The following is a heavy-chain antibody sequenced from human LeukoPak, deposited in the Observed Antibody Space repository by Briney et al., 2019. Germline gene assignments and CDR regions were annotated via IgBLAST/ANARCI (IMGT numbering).Heavy chain of an antibody. CDR1: GFTFSSYS. Sequence: GGSLRLSCAASGFTFSSYSMNWVRQAPGKGLEWVANIKQDGSEKYYVDSVKGRFTISRDNAKNSLYLQMNSLRAEDTAVYYCARDNPVNGDSIDPWGQGTLVTVSS. CDR2: IKQDGSEK. D-gene: IGHD4-17*01. V-gene: IGHV3-7*01. J-gene: IGHJ5*02. CDR3: ARDNPVNGDSIDP.